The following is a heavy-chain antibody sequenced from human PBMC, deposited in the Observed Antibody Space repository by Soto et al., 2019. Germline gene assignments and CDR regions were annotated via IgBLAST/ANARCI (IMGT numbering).Heavy chain of an antibody. D-gene: IGHD1-26*01. Sequence: GGSLRLSCTASGFNFSYYAMHWVRQAPGKGLEWMTVISYDGTNKYYADSVKGRFTISRDDAKNSLFLQMNSLSVEDTAVYYCARDLLAGQQLVIPWFHPWGQGTLVTVSS. V-gene: IGHV3-30-3*01. CDR1: GFNFSYYA. CDR3: ARDLLAGQQLVIPWFHP. J-gene: IGHJ5*02. CDR2: ISYDGTNK.